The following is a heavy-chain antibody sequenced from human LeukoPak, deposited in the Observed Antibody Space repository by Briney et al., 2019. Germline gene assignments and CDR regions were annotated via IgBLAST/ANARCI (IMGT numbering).Heavy chain of an antibody. CDR2: INPNSGGT. V-gene: IGHV1-2*02. CDR1: GYIFTGYY. Sequence: ASVKVSCKASGYIFTGYYMYWVRQAPGQGLEWMGWINPNSGGTNYAQKFQGRVTMTRDTSISTAYMELSRLRSDDTAVYYCARGLRRNSSSYYFDYWGQGTLVTVSS. J-gene: IGHJ4*02. D-gene: IGHD6-6*01. CDR3: ARGLRRNSSSYYFDY.